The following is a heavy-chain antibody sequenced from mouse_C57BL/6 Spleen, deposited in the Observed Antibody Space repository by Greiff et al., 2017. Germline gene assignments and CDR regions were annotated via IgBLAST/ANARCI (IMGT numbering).Heavy chain of an antibody. CDR1: GYTFTDYY. CDR3: ARTGYDYDWYFDV. D-gene: IGHD2-4*01. CDR2: IYPGSGNT. V-gene: IGHV1-76*01. J-gene: IGHJ1*03. Sequence: QVQLQQSGAELVRPGASVKLSCKASGYTFTDYYINWVKQRPGQGLEWIARIYPGSGNTYYNEKFKGKAPLTAEKSSSTAYMQLSSLTSEDSAVYFCARTGYDYDWYFDVWGTGTTVTVSS.